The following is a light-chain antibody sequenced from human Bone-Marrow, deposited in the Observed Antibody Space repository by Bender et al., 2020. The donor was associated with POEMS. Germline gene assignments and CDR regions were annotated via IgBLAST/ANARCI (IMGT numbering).Light chain of an antibody. J-gene: IGLJ1*01. Sequence: QSALTQPASVSGSPGQSITISCTGTSSDIGGYNYVSWYQQHPGKAPKLMIYDVSNRPSGVSNRFSGSKSGNMASLTISGLQAEDEADYYCNSYTGAGILLVFGTGTKVTVL. CDR2: DVS. CDR1: SSDIGGYNY. CDR3: NSYTGAGILLV. V-gene: IGLV2-14*01.